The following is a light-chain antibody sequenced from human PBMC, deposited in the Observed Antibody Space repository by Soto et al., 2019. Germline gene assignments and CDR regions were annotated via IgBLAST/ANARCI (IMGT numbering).Light chain of an antibody. CDR1: SSDIGTYNL. CDR2: EVS. V-gene: IGLV2-23*02. Sequence: QSALTQPASVSGSPGQSITISCTGSSSDIGTYNLVSWYRHHPGKAPKLIIYEVSLRPSGISYRFSASKSGNTASLTISGLQAEDEADYHFCSYAGSDTWVFGGGTKLTVL. J-gene: IGLJ2*01. CDR3: CSYAGSDTWV.